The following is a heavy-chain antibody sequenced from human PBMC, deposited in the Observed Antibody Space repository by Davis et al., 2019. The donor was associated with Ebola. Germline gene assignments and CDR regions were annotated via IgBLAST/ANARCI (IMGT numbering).Heavy chain of an antibody. V-gene: IGHV1-2*02. CDR3: ARDLGYCSSTSCAQGDH. CDR2: INPNSGGT. J-gene: IGHJ4*02. CDR1: GYTFTGYY. D-gene: IGHD2-2*01. Sequence: ASVKVSCKASGYTFTGYYMHWVRQAPGQGLEWMGWINPNSGGTNYAQKLQGRVTMTTDTSTSTAYMELRSLRSDDTAVYYCARDLGYCSSTSCAQGDHWGQGTLVTVSS.